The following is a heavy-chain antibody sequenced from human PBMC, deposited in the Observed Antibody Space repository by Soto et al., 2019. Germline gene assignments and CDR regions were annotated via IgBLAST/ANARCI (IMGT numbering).Heavy chain of an antibody. CDR2: INHSGST. J-gene: IGHJ4*02. Sequence: SETLSLTCAVYGGSFSGYYWSWILQPPGKGLEWIGEINHSGSTNYNPSLKSRVTISVDTSKNQFSLKLSSVTAADTAVYYCARGLRAPAKYYYDSSGYYPTDPYYFDYWGQGTLVTVSS. D-gene: IGHD3-22*01. V-gene: IGHV4-34*01. CDR1: GGSFSGYY. CDR3: ARGLRAPAKYYYDSSGYYPTDPYYFDY.